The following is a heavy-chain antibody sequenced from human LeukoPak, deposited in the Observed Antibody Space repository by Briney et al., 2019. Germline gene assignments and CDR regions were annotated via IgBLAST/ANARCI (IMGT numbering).Heavy chain of an antibody. D-gene: IGHD6-19*01. J-gene: IGHJ4*02. CDR1: GFTVSSNY. CDR3: ARAPMYSSGWYTEDY. CDR2: IYSGGST. Sequence: GGSLRLSCAASGFTVSSNYMSWVRQAPGKGLEWVSVIYSGGSTYYADSVKGRFTISRDNSKNTLYLQMNSLRAEDTAVYYCARAPMYSSGWYTEDYWGQGTLVTVSS. V-gene: IGHV3-53*01.